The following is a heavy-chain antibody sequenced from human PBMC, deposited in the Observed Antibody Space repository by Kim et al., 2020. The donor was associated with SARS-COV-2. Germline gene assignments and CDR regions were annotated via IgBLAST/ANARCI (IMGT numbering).Heavy chain of an antibody. J-gene: IGHJ4*02. Sequence: SETLSLTCTVSGGSISSGDYYWSWIRQPPGKGLEWIGYISYTGNTYYNPSLKSRVTISVDTSKNQFSLKLSSVTAADTAVYYCARGSGYYDSSAPWDYWGQGTLVTVSS. CDR3: ARGSGYYDSSAPWDY. CDR2: ISYTGNT. D-gene: IGHD3-22*01. CDR1: GGSISSGDYY. V-gene: IGHV4-30-4*01.